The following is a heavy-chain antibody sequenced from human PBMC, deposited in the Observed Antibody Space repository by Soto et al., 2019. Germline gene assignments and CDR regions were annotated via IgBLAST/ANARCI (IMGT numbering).Heavy chain of an antibody. Sequence: SSETLSLTCTVSGGSVSSGSYYWSWNRQPPGKGLEWIGYIYYSGSTNYNPSLKSRVTISVDTSKNQFSLKLSSVTAADTAVYYCAREGPSSDCGSTSCYRNWFDPWGQGTLVTVSS. V-gene: IGHV4-61*01. CDR3: AREGPSSDCGSTSCYRNWFDP. CDR2: IYYSGST. J-gene: IGHJ5*02. CDR1: GGSVSSGSYY. D-gene: IGHD2-2*02.